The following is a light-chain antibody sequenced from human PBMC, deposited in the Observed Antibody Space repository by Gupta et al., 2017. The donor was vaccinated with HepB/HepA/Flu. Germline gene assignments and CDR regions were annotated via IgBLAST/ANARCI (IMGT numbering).Light chain of an antibody. CDR3: QQSFSNPIT. J-gene: IGKJ3*01. CDR2: VAS. CDR1: QNIRRY. Sequence: DIQITQSPSSLSASVGDSVTITCRASQNIRRYLNWYQQKVGKAPKLLINVASTLQSGVPSRFIGSGSGRDFTLTISSLHPEDSATYFCQQSFSNPITFGPGTTVDVK. V-gene: IGKV1-39*01.